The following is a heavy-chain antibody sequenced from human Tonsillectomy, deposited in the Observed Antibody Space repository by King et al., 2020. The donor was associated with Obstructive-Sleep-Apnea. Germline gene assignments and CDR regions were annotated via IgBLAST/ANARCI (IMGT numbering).Heavy chain of an antibody. D-gene: IGHD3-10*01. J-gene: IGHJ4*02. V-gene: IGHV4-34*01. CDR1: GGSLSNNY. Sequence: VQLQQWGAGLLKPSETLSLTCAVYGGSLSNNYWSWIRQPPGKGLECIGEINHSGSTNYNPSLKSRVTISVDTSKNQFSLKLSSVTAADTAVHYCARRSMVRGATVMNYWGQGALVTVSS. CDR2: INHSGST. CDR3: ARRSMVRGATVMNY.